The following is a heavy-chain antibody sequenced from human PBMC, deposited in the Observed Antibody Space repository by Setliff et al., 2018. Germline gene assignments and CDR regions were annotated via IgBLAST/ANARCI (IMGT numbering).Heavy chain of an antibody. J-gene: IGHJ4*02. CDR3: ARLRGAFDY. Sequence: PSETLSLTCTVSGGSISSYYWSWIRQPPGKRLEWIGYIYYSGSTNYNPSLESRVTISVDTSKDQFSLRLNSATAADTAVYYCARLRGAFDYWGQGTRVTVSS. D-gene: IGHD3-16*01. CDR2: IYYSGST. CDR1: GGSISSYY. V-gene: IGHV4-59*01.